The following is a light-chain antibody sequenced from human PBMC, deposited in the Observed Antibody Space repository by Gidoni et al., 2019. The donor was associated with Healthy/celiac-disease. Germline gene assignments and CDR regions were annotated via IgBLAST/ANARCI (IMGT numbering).Light chain of an antibody. CDR2: AAS. J-gene: IGKJ1*01. V-gene: IGKV1-39*01. CDR3: QKSYSTPPA. CDR1: QSISSY. Sequence: DIQMTQSPSSLSASVGDRVTITCRESQSISSYLNWYQQKPGKAPKLLIYAASSLQSGVPSRFSGSGSGTDFTLTISSLQPEDFATYYCQKSYSTPPALXQXTKVEIK.